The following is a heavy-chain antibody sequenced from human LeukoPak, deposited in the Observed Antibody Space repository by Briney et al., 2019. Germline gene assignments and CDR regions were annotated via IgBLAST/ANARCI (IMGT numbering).Heavy chain of an antibody. CDR2: ISSTGIGT. D-gene: IGHD1-26*01. CDR3: AKRPRRELQEPGDY. J-gene: IGHJ4*02. Sequence: GGSLRLSCAASGFTFSNFAMSWVRQAPGKGLEWVSLISSTGIGTYYADSVKGRFTISRDNSKNTLYVQMNSLRVEDTAVYYCAKRPRRELQEPGDYWGQGTLVTVSS. CDR1: GFTFSNFA. V-gene: IGHV3-23*01.